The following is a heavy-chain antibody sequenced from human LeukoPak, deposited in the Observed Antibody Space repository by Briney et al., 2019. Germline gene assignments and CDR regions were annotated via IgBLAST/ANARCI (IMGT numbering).Heavy chain of an antibody. CDR2: INHSGST. CDR3: ARGFSITIFGVVKSYYYYMDV. CDR1: VGSFSGYY. D-gene: IGHD3-3*01. V-gene: IGHV4-34*01. J-gene: IGHJ6*03. Sequence: PSETLSLTCAVYVGSFSGYYWSWIRQPPGKGLEWIGEINHSGSTNYNPSLKSRVTISVGTSKNQFSLKLSSVTAADTAVYYCARGFSITIFGVVKSYYYYMDVWGKGTTVTVSS.